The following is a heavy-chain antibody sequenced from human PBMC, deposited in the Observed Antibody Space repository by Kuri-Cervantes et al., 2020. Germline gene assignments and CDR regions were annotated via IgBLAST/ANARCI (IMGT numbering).Heavy chain of an antibody. CDR3: ARDLEYGDYLDY. Sequence: SVKVSCKASGGTFSSYAISWVRQAPGQGLEWMGGIIPIFGTANYAQKFQGRVTITTDESTSTVYMELSSLRSEDTAVYYCARDLEYGDYLDYWGQGTPVTVSS. J-gene: IGHJ4*02. V-gene: IGHV1-69*05. CDR1: GGTFSSYA. D-gene: IGHD4-17*01. CDR2: IIPIFGTA.